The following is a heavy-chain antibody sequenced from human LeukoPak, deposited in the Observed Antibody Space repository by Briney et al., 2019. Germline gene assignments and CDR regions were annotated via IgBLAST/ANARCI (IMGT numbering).Heavy chain of an antibody. J-gene: IGHJ4*02. D-gene: IGHD6-13*01. CDR1: GFTFSSYG. V-gene: IGHV3-30*18. CDR3: AKDPPYSSSWYGEDYFDY. CDR2: ISYDGSNK. Sequence: GGPLRLSCAASGFTFSSYGMHWVRQAPGKGLEWVAVISYDGSNKYYADSVKGRFTISRDNSKNTLYLQMNSLRAEDTAVYYCAKDPPYSSSWYGEDYFDYWGQGTLSPSPQ.